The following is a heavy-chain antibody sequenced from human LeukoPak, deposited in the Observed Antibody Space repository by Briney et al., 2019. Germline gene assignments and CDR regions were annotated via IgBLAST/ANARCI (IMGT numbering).Heavy chain of an antibody. CDR1: GFTLSSYW. V-gene: IGHV3-7*01. CDR3: ARDLFSGSYQEDF. CDR2: IKYDGSAK. D-gene: IGHD1-26*01. J-gene: IGHJ4*02. Sequence: GESLRLSCAASGFTLSSYWMSWVRQAPSKGLEWVANIKYDGSAKYYVDSVKGRFTISRDDAKNSLYLEMNSLRAEDTAVYYCARDLFSGSYQEDFWGQGALVTVSS.